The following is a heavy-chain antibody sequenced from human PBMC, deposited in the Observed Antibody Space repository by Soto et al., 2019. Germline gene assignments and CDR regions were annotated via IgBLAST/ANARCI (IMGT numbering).Heavy chain of an antibody. J-gene: IGHJ4*02. V-gene: IGHV3-74*01. Sequence: EVQLVESGGGLVQPGGSLRLSCAASGFTFSNYWMHWVRQAPGKGLVWVSHINGDGSSTTYADSVKGRFTISRDNAKNTLYLQTNSLRAEDTAVYYCARVAGGQSPYYFDYWGQGTLVTVSS. CDR3: ARVAGGQSPYYFDY. D-gene: IGHD1-26*01. CDR1: GFTFSNYW. CDR2: INGDGSST.